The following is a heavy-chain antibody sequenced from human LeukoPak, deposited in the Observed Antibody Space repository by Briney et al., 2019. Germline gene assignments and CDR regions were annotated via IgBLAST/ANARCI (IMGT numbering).Heavy chain of an antibody. CDR3: AKDAAYYYDSSERTSAFDI. D-gene: IGHD3-22*01. V-gene: IGHV3-23*01. CDR2: ISGSGGST. CDR1: GFTFGDYA. Sequence: GGSLRLSCSASGFTFGDYAMTWFRQAPGKGLEWVSAISGSGGSTYYADSVKGRFTISRDNSKNTLYLQMNSLRAEDTAVYYCAKDAAYYYDSSERTSAFDIWGQGTMVTVSS. J-gene: IGHJ3*02.